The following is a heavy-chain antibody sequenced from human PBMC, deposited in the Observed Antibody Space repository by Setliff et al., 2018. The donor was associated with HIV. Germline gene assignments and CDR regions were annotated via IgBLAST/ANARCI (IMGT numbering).Heavy chain of an antibody. Sequence: ETLSLTCTVSGGSISSYYWSWIRQPAGKGLEWIGRVYTSGSTNYNPSLKSRVTMSVDTSKNQFSLKLSSVTAADTAVYYCARGGGYDRSGYYPFDYWGQGTPVTVSS. CDR1: GGSISSYY. D-gene: IGHD3-22*01. J-gene: IGHJ4*02. CDR2: VYTSGST. V-gene: IGHV4-4*07. CDR3: ARGGGYDRSGYYPFDY.